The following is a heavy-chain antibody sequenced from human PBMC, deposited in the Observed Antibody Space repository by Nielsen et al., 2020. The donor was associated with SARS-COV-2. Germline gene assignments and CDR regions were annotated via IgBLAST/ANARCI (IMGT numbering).Heavy chain of an antibody. Sequence: GESLKISCAASGFTFSSYGMHWVRQAPGKGLEWVAVISYDGSNKYYADSVKGRFTISRDNSKNTLYLQMNSLRAEDTAVYYCAKSLFGWLTPLDYWGQGTLVTVSS. V-gene: IGHV3-30*18. CDR3: AKSLFGWLTPLDY. J-gene: IGHJ4*02. D-gene: IGHD6-19*01. CDR2: ISYDGSNK. CDR1: GFTFSSYG.